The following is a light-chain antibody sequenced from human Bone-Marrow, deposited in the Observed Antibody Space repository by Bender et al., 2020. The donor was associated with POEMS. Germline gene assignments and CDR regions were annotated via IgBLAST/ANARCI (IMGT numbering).Light chain of an antibody. CDR1: SSDVGNYDL. Sequence: QSALTQPASVSGSPGQSITIPCTGTSSDVGNYDLFSWYQHYPCEVPKVIIHEVRKRPSGVSLRFSGSKSGNTASLTISGLQAEDEADYYCSSYTSISTSLIFGGRTQLTVL. CDR3: SSYTSISTSLI. J-gene: IGLJ2*01. V-gene: IGLV2-14*02. CDR2: EVR.